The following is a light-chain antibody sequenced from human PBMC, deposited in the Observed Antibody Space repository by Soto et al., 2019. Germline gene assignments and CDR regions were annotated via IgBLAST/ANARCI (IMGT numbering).Light chain of an antibody. Sequence: ESVLRHSPATLSLSPGERATLSCRASPSVSNSLAWYQHKPGQAPRLLIYDASNRATGVPARFSGSGSGTEFTLTVSSLQSEDFAVYYCQQYIKLPITFGQGTRLEIK. CDR3: QQYIKLPIT. V-gene: IGKV3-11*01. J-gene: IGKJ5*01. CDR1: PSVSNS. CDR2: DAS.